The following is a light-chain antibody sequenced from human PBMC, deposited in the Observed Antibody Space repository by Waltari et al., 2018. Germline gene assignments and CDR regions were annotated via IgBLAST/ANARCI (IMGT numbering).Light chain of an antibody. CDR3: AAWDDSLSGPV. J-gene: IGLJ2*01. CDR1: SSNIGSNY. CDR2: RNN. Sequence: QSVLTQPPSASGTPGQRVTISCSGSSSNIGSNYVYWYHQPPGTAPKLLIYRNNQRPSGVPDRFSGSKSGTSASLAISGLRSEDEADYYCAAWDDSLSGPVFGGGTKLTVL. V-gene: IGLV1-47*01.